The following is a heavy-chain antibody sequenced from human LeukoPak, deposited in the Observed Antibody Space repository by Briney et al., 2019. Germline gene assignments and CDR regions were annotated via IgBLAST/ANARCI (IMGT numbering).Heavy chain of an antibody. CDR1: GYTFTGYY. Sequence: ASVKVSCKGSGYTFTGYYMHWVRQAPGQALEWMEWINPNSGGTNYAQKFQARVTMTRDTSISTAYMELSRLRSDDTAVYYCARDEVKGYCSSTSCFPLGYWGQGTLVTVSS. D-gene: IGHD2-2*01. CDR2: INPNSGGT. J-gene: IGHJ4*02. V-gene: IGHV1-2*02. CDR3: ARDEVKGYCSSTSCFPLGY.